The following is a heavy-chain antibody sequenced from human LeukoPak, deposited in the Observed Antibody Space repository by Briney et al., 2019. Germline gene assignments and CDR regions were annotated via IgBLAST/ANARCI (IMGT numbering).Heavy chain of an antibody. Sequence: SETLSLTCTVSGGSISSHYWSWIRQPPGKGLDWIGFIYYSGSTNYNPSLKSRVTISVDTSKNEFSLKLSSVTAADTAVYYCARAAEDYDSSGYYYGYNWFDPWGQGTLVTVSS. CDR1: GGSISSHY. CDR3: ARAAEDYDSSGYYYGYNWFDP. D-gene: IGHD3-22*01. V-gene: IGHV4-59*11. J-gene: IGHJ5*02. CDR2: IYYSGST.